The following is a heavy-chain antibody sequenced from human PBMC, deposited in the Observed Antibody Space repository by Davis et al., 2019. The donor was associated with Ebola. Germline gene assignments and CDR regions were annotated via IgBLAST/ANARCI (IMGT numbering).Heavy chain of an antibody. Sequence: GGSLRLSCKDSENSFSSYWIGWVRQLPGKGLEWMGIIHTGDSDTRYSPSFRGKVTISADKSTRTAYLQWGSLKASDTAMYYCASLRRTITGMDDGFDLWGQGTMVTVSS. J-gene: IGHJ3*01. CDR2: IHTGDSDT. CDR3: ASLRRTITGMDDGFDL. V-gene: IGHV5-51*01. D-gene: IGHD1-20*01. CDR1: ENSFSSYW.